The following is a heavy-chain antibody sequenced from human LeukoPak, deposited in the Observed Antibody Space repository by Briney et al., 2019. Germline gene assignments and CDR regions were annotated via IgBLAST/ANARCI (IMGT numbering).Heavy chain of an antibody. CDR3: ARGPTRGSWPGEADY. CDR1: GFTFSHYA. D-gene: IGHD7-27*01. CDR2: ISYDGSTK. J-gene: IGHJ4*02. V-gene: IGHV3-30-3*01. Sequence: GGSLRLSCAASGFTFSHYAIHWVRQAPGKGLEWVAVISYDGSTKYYADSVKARFTISRDNSKNTLYLQMNSLRPDDTAVYYCARGPTRGSWPGEADYWGQGTLVTVSS.